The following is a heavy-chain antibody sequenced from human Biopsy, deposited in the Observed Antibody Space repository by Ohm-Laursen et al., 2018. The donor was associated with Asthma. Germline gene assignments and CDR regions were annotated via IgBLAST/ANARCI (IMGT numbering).Heavy chain of an antibody. CDR2: LIPVLGTP. Sequence: ASVKVSCNASGDSFSNYAISWVRQAPGQGLEWLGGLIPVLGTPDHAQMFEGRVTITADESTSTAYMELSSLSSEDTAVYYCARGYSGSDRIVYYYSGLEVWGQGTTVTVSS. D-gene: IGHD5-12*01. V-gene: IGHV1-69*13. J-gene: IGHJ6*02. CDR3: ARGYSGSDRIVYYYSGLEV. CDR1: GDSFSNYA.